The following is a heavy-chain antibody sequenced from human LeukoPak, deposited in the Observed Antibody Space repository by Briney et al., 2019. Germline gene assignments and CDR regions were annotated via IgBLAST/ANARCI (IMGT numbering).Heavy chain of an antibody. CDR2: IIPVFGTT. Sequence: ASVKVSCKTSGYTFPKYDFRWVRQAPGQGLEWLGGIIPVFGTTTYAQKFQAKVTMTADKSTNTAYLEISSLTSDDTAVYYCARCSPGDSSNFYAVLQYWGQGTQVTVST. J-gene: IGHJ4*02. CDR1: GYTFPKYD. D-gene: IGHD3-22*01. CDR3: ARCSPGDSSNFYAVLQY. V-gene: IGHV1-69*06.